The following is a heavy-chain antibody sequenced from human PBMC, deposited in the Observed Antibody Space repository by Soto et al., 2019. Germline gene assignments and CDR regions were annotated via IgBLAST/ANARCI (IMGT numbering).Heavy chain of an antibody. CDR1: GFTVSNNY. J-gene: IGHJ4*02. D-gene: IGHD3-10*01. V-gene: IGHV3-53*01. CDR2: IYSGGYT. CDR3: APRPGGGGY. Sequence: EVQLVESGGGLIQPGGSLRLSCAVSGFTVSNNYMSWVRQAPGKGLEGVSVIYSGGYTAYGDSVKGRFTISRDNSKNTPYLQRNSRGPDAPAVFFWAPRPGGGGYWGQGTLVTVSS.